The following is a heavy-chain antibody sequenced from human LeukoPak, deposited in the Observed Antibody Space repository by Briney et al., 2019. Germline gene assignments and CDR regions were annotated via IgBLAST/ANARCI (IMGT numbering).Heavy chain of an antibody. CDR2: IYSGGST. Sequence: GGSLRLSCAASGFTFRSYAMSWVRQAPGKGLEWVSVIYSGGSTYYADSVKGRFTISRDNSKNTLYLQMNSLRAEDTAVYYCARVNTAMDSPLYYYYYYMDVWGKGTTVTVSS. D-gene: IGHD5-18*01. V-gene: IGHV3-53*01. CDR3: ARVNTAMDSPLYYYYYYMDV. CDR1: GFTFRSYA. J-gene: IGHJ6*03.